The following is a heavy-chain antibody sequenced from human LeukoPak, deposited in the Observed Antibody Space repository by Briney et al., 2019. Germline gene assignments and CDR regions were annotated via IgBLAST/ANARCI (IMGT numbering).Heavy chain of an antibody. J-gene: IGHJ5*02. D-gene: IGHD5-12*01. CDR3: ARVVVATIDWFDP. CDR2: IDPSSGGT. CDR1: GYTFTGYY. V-gene: IGHV1-2*02. Sequence: ASVKVSCRASGYTFTGYYVHWVRQAPGQGLEWMGWIDPSSGGTHYARNFQGRVTMTRDTSISTAYMELSRLRSDDTAVYYCARVVVATIDWFDPWGQGTLVTVSS.